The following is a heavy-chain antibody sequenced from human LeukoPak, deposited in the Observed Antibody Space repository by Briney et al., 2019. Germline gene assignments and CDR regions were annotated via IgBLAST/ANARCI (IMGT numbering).Heavy chain of an antibody. V-gene: IGHV4-39*07. D-gene: IGHD3-10*01. CDR1: GGSISSGSYY. CDR3: ARADPLWFGELGGASDI. Sequence: SETLSLTCAVSGGSISSGSYYWGWIRQPPGKGLEWITSIYYGGSTYSNSSLKSRVTISVDTSKNQFSLKLSSVTAADTAVYYCARADPLWFGELGGASDIWGQGTMVIVSS. J-gene: IGHJ3*02. CDR2: IYYGGST.